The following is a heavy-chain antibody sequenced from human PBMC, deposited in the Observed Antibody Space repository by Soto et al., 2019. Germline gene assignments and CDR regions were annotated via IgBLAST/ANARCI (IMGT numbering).Heavy chain of an antibody. CDR2: ISYDGSNK. CDR1: GFTFSSYA. J-gene: IGHJ4*01. Sequence: GGSLRLSCAASGFTFSSYAMHWVRQAPGKGLEWVAVISYDGSNKYYADSVKGRFTISRYNSKNTLYLQMNSLRAKDTAVYYRGSGPVPWLGQLYSELEEWGQGTSLTVSS. V-gene: IGHV3-30-3*01. CDR3: GSGPVPWLGQLYSELEE. D-gene: IGHD3-10*01.